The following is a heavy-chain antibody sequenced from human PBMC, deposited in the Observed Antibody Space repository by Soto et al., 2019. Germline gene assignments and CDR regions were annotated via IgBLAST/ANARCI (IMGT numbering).Heavy chain of an antibody. V-gene: IGHV1-69*13. CDR3: ARGPTVTLSYYYGMDV. Sequence: GASVKVSCKASGGTFSSYAISWVRQAPGQGLEWMGGIIPIFGTANYAQKFQGRVTITADESTSTAYMELSSLRSEDTAVYYCARGPTVTLSYYYGMDVWGQGTTVTVSS. CDR2: IIPIFGTA. D-gene: IGHD4-17*01. CDR1: GGTFSSYA. J-gene: IGHJ6*02.